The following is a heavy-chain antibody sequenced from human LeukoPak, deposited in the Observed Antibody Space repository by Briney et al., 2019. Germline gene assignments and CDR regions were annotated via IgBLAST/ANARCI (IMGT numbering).Heavy chain of an antibody. Sequence: SETLSLTCAVYGGSFSGYFWTWIRQPPGKGLEWIGEINHSGSTNYNPSLKSRATTSVDTSMNQFSLKLSSVTAADTAVYYCARGGPRKWERRGYYYYHMDVWGKGTTVTVSS. D-gene: IGHD1-26*01. CDR2: INHSGST. J-gene: IGHJ6*03. CDR1: GGSFSGYF. CDR3: ARGGPRKWERRGYYYYHMDV. V-gene: IGHV4-34*01.